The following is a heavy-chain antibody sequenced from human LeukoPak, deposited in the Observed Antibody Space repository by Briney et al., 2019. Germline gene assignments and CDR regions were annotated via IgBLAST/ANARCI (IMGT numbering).Heavy chain of an antibody. J-gene: IGHJ4*02. V-gene: IGHV4-34*01. CDR3: ARGRITMVRGVIPIEY. CDR2: INHSGSN. CDR1: GGSFSGYY. D-gene: IGHD3-10*01. Sequence: SETLSLTCAVYGGSFSGYYLSWIRQPPGKGLEWIWEINHSGSNNYNQSLKSRVTISVDPSKNQFSLKLSSVTAADTAVYYCARGRITMVRGVIPIEYWGQGTLVTVSS.